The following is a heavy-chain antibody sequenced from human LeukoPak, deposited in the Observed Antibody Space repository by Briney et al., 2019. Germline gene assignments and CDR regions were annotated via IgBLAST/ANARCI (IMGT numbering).Heavy chain of an antibody. CDR3: ARDHLWAFDY. CDR1: GFTFSSYS. V-gene: IGHV3-48*01. Sequence: GGSLRLSCAASGFTFSSYSMNWVRQAPGEGLEWVSYIGVSSSTIYYADSVKGRFTISRDDAKNSLYLQMNSLRAEDTAVYYCARDHLWAFDYWGQGALVTVSS. CDR2: IGVSSSTI. J-gene: IGHJ4*02. D-gene: IGHD3-3*02.